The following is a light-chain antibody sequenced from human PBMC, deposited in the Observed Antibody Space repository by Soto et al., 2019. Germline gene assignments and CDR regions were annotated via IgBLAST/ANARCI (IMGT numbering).Light chain of an antibody. CDR3: QQYGSSGT. CDR1: QSVVTSY. V-gene: IGKV3-20*01. CDR2: GAL. J-gene: IGKJ1*01. Sequence: EVVLTQSPGAVSFSPGEGATLSCRASQSVVTSYLAWYQQKYGQSPRLLIYGALYRAPGIPDRFSGSGSGTDFTLTISRLEPEDFAVYYCQQYGSSGTFGQGTKVDNK.